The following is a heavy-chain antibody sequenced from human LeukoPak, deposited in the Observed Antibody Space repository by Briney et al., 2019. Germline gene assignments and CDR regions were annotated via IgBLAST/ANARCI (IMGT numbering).Heavy chain of an antibody. CDR2: IYSGGST. CDR1: GFTVSSNY. Sequence: GGSLRLSCAASGFTVSSNYMSWVRQAPGKGLEWVSVIYSGGSTYYADSVKGRFTISRDNSKNTLYLQMNSLRAEDTAVYYCAREVVGATDHDAFDIWGQGTMVTVSS. D-gene: IGHD1-26*01. V-gene: IGHV3-53*01. CDR3: AREVVGATDHDAFDI. J-gene: IGHJ3*02.